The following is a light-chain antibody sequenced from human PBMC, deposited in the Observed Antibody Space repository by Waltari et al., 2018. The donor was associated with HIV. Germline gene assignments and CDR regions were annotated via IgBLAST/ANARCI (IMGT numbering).Light chain of an antibody. V-gene: IGLV3-19*01. CDR1: SPRSYY. CDR3: HSRDSSGYHVV. Sequence: SSNLTQDASVSVALGQTVRITCQGDSPRSYYASRYQQKPGQAPVVVFFGRNNRPSGIPDRFSGASSGNTASLTITGAQAEDEADYYCHSRDSSGYHVVFGGGTKVTVL. CDR2: GRN. J-gene: IGLJ2*01.